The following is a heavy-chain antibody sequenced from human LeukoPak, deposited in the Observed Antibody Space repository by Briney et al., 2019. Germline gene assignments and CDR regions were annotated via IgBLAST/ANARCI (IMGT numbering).Heavy chain of an antibody. D-gene: IGHD3-16*01. V-gene: IGHV1-18*01. J-gene: IGHJ4*02. CDR1: GYAFGIYG. CDR3: VRDGGSESPTRYY. Sequence: ASVKVSCKASGYAFGIYGISWVRQAPGQGLEWMAWISPYNGYTNYAQNLQARVTLTTDTSTSSAYMEMFSLRSDDTAVYYCVRDGGSESPTRYYWGQGTLVTVSS. CDR2: ISPYNGYT.